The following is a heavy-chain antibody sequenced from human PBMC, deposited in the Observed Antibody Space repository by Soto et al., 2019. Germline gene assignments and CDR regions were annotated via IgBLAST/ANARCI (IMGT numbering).Heavy chain of an antibody. J-gene: IGHJ6*02. Sequence: GGSLRLSCAASGLTFRSYGMHWVRQAPGKGLEWLAVIWYDGSNKYYADSVKGRFTISRDNSKNTLYLQMNSLIAEDTALYYSARDRPYSHYVSDKTGYYGMDVWGQGSTVSASS. CDR3: ARDRPYSHYVSDKTGYYGMDV. CDR1: GLTFRSYG. V-gene: IGHV3-33*01. CDR2: IWYDGSNK. D-gene: IGHD4-4*01.